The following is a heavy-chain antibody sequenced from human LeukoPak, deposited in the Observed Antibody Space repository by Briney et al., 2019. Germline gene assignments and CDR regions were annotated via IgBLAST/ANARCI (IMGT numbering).Heavy chain of an antibody. Sequence: GGSLRLSCAASGFTFSTYWMSWVRQAPGQGLEWVANIKEDGSEKYYGDSVKGRFTISRDNAKNSLYLEMNSLRVEDTAVYYCARDSSGYRWGQGTLVTVSP. CDR1: GFTFSTYW. J-gene: IGHJ4*02. V-gene: IGHV3-7*01. D-gene: IGHD3-22*01. CDR3: ARDSSGYR. CDR2: IKEDGSEK.